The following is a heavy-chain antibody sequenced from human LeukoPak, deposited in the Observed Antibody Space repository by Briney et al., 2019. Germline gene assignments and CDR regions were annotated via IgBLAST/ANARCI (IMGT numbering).Heavy chain of an antibody. Sequence: SVKVSCKASGGTFSSYTISWVRQAPGQGLEWMGRIKPILGIANYAQKFQGRVTITADKSTSTAYMEVSSLRSEDTAVYYCARAAPVAGDFDYWGQGTLVNVSS. CDR2: IKPILGIA. D-gene: IGHD6-19*01. CDR1: GGTFSSYT. V-gene: IGHV1-69*02. J-gene: IGHJ4*02. CDR3: ARAAPVAGDFDY.